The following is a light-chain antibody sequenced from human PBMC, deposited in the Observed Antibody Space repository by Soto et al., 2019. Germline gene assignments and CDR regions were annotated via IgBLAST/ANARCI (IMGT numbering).Light chain of an antibody. Sequence: DIVMTQSPLSLHVTPGEPASISCRSSQSLLHSNGYNYLDWYLQKPGQSPQLLIYLGSIRASAVPDRFSGSGPCTDFTLKIRRVEAENVGVYYYMQALRTPRTFGQGTKGYIK. CDR1: QSLLHSNGYNY. CDR2: LGS. V-gene: IGKV2-28*01. J-gene: IGKJ1*01. CDR3: MQALRTPRT.